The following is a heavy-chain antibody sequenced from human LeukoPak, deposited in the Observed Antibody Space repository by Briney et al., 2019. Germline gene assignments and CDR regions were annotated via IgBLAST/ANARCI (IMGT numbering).Heavy chain of an antibody. CDR1: GGSTSNYY. Sequence: SETLSLTCTVSGGSTSNYYWTWIRQPPGEGLEWIGYIYNSRSTNYNPSLNSRVTTSADASKNQFSLKLNSVTAADTAVYYCARRNVLTGGEAFDIWGQGTMVTVSS. D-gene: IGHD3-16*01. CDR2: IYNSRST. CDR3: ARRNVLTGGEAFDI. J-gene: IGHJ3*02. V-gene: IGHV4-59*08.